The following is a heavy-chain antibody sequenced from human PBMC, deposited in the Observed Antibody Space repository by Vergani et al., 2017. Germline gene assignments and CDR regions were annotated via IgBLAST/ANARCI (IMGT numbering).Heavy chain of an antibody. CDR3: ATSPVPTVTGDY. Sequence: EVQLVESGGGLVQPGGSLRLSCAASGFTFSSYAMSWVRQAPGKGLEWVSSISSSSSYIYYADSVKGRFTISRDNAKNSLYLQMNSLRAEDTAVYYCATSPVPTVTGDYWGQGTLVTVSS. V-gene: IGHV3-21*04. CDR1: GFTFSSYA. CDR2: ISSSSSYI. J-gene: IGHJ4*02. D-gene: IGHD4-17*01.